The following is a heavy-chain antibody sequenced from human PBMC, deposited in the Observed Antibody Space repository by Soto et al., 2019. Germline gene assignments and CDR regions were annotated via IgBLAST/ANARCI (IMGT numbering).Heavy chain of an antibody. Sequence: ASVKVSCKASGYTFTSYVITWVRQAPGQGLEWMGWISAYNGNTNYAQKLQGRVTMTTDTSTSTAYMELRSLRSDDTAVYYCARGLELEPIGGYWGQGTLVTVSS. J-gene: IGHJ4*02. CDR1: GYTFTSYV. V-gene: IGHV1-18*01. CDR2: ISAYNGNT. D-gene: IGHD1-1*01. CDR3: ARGLELEPIGGY.